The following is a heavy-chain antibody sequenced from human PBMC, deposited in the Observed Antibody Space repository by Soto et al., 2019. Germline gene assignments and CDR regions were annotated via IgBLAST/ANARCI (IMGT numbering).Heavy chain of an antibody. Sequence: GGSLRLSCAASGFTFSSYDMHWVRQATGKGLEWVSAIGTAGDTYYPGSVKGRFTISRENAKNSLYLQMNSLRAGDTAVYYCARDNPLDAFDIWGQGTMVTVSS. J-gene: IGHJ3*02. CDR2: IGTAGDT. CDR1: GFTFSSYD. V-gene: IGHV3-13*01. CDR3: ARDNPLDAFDI.